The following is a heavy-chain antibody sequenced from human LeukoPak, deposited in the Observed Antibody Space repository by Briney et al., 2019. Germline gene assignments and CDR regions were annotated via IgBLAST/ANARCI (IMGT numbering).Heavy chain of an antibody. Sequence: VAPVKVSCKASGYTFSTYDINWVRQATGQGLEWMGWMNPNSGNTGYAQKFQGRVTMTWDTSVSTVYMELSRLRSDDTAVYYCAREEDCGTARCSNDHWGQGTLVTVSS. J-gene: IGHJ4*02. V-gene: IGHV1-8*01. CDR1: GYTFSTYD. CDR3: AREEDCGTARCSNDH. D-gene: IGHD1-1*01. CDR2: MNPNSGNT.